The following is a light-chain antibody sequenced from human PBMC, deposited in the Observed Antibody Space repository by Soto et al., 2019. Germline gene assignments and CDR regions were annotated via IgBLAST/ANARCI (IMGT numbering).Light chain of an antibody. Sequence: EIVLTQSPATLSLSPGERATLSCRASQSVNSYLAWYQKKPGQAPRLLIYGASNRATGIPARFGGSGSGTDFTLTMSSLEPEDFAAYYCHQRSVWPLTFGGGTTVEIK. CDR1: QSVNSY. V-gene: IGKV3-11*01. CDR3: HQRSVWPLT. J-gene: IGKJ4*01. CDR2: GAS.